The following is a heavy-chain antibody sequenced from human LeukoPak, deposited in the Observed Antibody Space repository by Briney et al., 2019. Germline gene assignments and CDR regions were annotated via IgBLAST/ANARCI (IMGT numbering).Heavy chain of an antibody. CDR3: ARVRYYGSGAGQYWYFDL. CDR1: GYTFTXYG. CDR2: IIPIFDTA. D-gene: IGHD3-10*01. J-gene: IGHJ2*01. Sequence: KVSXXASGYTFTXYGISWVRQAPGQGLEWMGGIIPIFDTANYAQKFQDRVTITADESTSTAYMYLSSLRSEDTAMYYCARVRYYGSGAGQYWYFDLWGRGTLVTVSS. V-gene: IGHV1-69*01.